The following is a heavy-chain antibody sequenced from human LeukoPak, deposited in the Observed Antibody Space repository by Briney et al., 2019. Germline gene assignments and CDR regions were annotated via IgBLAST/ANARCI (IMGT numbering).Heavy chain of an antibody. V-gene: IGHV1-2*02. D-gene: IGHD5-18*01. CDR2: INPNSGGT. CDR1: GYTFTDYY. CDR3: ARDSAPGDTYGLLGIDS. Sequence: ASVKVSCKASGYTFTDYYLHWVRQAPGQGLEWMGWINPNSGGTNYAQKFQGRVTMTRDTSISTAYVELSRLRSDDTAVYYCARDSAPGDTYGLLGIDSWGQGTLVTVSS. J-gene: IGHJ4*02.